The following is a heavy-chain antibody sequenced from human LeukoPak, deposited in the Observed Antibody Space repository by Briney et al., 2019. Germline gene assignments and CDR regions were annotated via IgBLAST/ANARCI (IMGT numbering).Heavy chain of an antibody. CDR3: ARGKITFGGIVSDY. J-gene: IGHJ4*02. CDR1: GGSISGYY. V-gene: IGHV4-59*01. Sequence: PSETLSLTCTVSGGSISGYYWGWIRQPPRKGLEWIGYIYYSGSTNYNPSLESRVTISVDTSKNQFSLKLSSVTAADTAVYYCARGKITFGGIVSDYWGQGTLVTVSS. CDR2: IYYSGST. D-gene: IGHD3-16*01.